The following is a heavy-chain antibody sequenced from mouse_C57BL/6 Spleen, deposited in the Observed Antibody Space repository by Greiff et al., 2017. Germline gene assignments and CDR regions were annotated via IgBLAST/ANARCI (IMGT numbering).Heavy chain of an antibody. D-gene: IGHD1-1*01. CDR1: GFNIKNTY. V-gene: IGHV14-3*01. CDR2: IDPANGNT. Sequence: VQLQQSVAELVRPGASVKLSCTASGFNIKNTYMHWVKQRPEQGLEWIGRIDPANGNTKYAPTFQGKATITADTSSNTAYLQLSSLTSEDTAIYYCARGDYYYGSSYEDFYWYFDVWGTGTTVTVSS. CDR3: ARGDYYYGSSYEDFYWYFDV. J-gene: IGHJ1*03.